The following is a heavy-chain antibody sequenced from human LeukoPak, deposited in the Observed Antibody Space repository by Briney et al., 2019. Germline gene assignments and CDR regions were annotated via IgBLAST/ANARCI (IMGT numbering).Heavy chain of an antibody. CDR1: GFSFSRYG. CDR3: AKGFLMVRGVSSHFDY. D-gene: IGHD3-10*01. CDR2: ISYDGSNK. J-gene: IGHJ4*02. Sequence: PGRSLRLSCAASGFSFSRYGTHWVRQAPGKGLEWVAVISYDGSNKYYTDSVKGRFSISRDNSKNTLYLQMNSLRAEDMAVYYCAKGFLMVRGVSSHFDYWGQGPLVTVSS. V-gene: IGHV3-30*18.